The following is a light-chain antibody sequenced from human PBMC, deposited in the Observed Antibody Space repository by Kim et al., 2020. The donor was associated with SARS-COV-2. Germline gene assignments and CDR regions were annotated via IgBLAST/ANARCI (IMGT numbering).Light chain of an antibody. V-gene: IGLV4-60*03. CDR1: SGHSRYT. Sequence: QPVLTQSSSASASLGSSVKLTCTLSSGHSRYTIAWHQQQPGKAPRYLMKLESSGNYKTGSGVPDRFSGSSSGADRYLTISNLQSEDEADYYCEAWDSYSWLFGGGTQLTVL. J-gene: IGLJ3*02. CDR2: LESSGNY. CDR3: EAWDSYSWL.